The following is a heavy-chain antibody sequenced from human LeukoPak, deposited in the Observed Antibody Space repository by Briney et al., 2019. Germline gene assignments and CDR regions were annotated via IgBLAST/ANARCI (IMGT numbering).Heavy chain of an antibody. D-gene: IGHD3-10*01. CDR2: MNSNSGNT. Sequence: ASVQVSCKASGYTFTKYDIMWVRQATGQGPEWMGWMNSNSGNTGYAQKFQGRVTMTRDTSINTAYMELHSLTSADTAVYYCARGRGGTVVRGYLDYWGQGTLVTVSS. V-gene: IGHV1-8*01. CDR1: GYTFTKYD. J-gene: IGHJ4*02. CDR3: ARGRGGTVVRGYLDY.